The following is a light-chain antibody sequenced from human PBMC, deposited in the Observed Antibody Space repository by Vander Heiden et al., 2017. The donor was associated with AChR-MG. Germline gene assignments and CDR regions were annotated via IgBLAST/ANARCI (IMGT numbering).Light chain of an antibody. V-gene: IGKV6-21*02. CDR3: QQGRNFGALT. J-gene: IGKJ4*01. Sequence: ILISHSPDFQSVPPKQTDTISCTARPSGASSLHWYQQKPNQAPKLLIKYASQSISGVPSRFSGSGSGTDFTLTTDSREPEDAATYYCQQGRNFGALTFGGGTKIEIK. CDR1: PSGASS. CDR2: YAS.